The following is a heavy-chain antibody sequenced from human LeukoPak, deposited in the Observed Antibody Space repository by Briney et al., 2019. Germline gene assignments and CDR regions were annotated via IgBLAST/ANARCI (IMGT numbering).Heavy chain of an antibody. CDR1: GFTVSRND. V-gene: IGHV3-53*01. CDR3: ARKVGYGYGIDI. J-gene: IGHJ3*02. D-gene: IGHD4-17*01. Sequence: GGSLRLSCAASGFTVSRNDVSWVRQAPGKGLQWVSIIENGGSTYYAESVKGRLTISRDNSKNTLYLQMNSLRVEDTAVYYCARKVGYGYGIDIWGQGTMVTVSS. CDR2: IENGGST.